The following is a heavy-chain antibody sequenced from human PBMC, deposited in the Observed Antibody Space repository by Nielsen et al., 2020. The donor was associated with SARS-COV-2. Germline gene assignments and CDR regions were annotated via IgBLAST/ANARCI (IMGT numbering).Heavy chain of an antibody. CDR2: INAGNGNT. J-gene: IGHJ4*02. D-gene: IGHD3-10*01. Sequence: ASVKISCKASGYTFTSYAMHWVRQAPGQRLEWMGWINAGNGNTKYSQKFQGRVTITRDTSASTAYMELSSLRSEDTAVYYCARIPITMVRGVIQTFYSWGQGTLVTVSS. V-gene: IGHV1-3*01. CDR3: ARIPITMVRGVIQTFYS. CDR1: GYTFTSYA.